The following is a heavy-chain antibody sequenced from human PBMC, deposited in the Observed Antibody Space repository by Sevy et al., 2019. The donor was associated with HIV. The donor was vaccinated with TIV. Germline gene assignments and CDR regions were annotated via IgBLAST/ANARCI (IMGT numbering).Heavy chain of an antibody. V-gene: IGHV3-30*02. J-gene: IGHJ3*01. CDR1: GFILSRYG. D-gene: IGHD3-10*01. Sequence: GGSLRLSCTASGFILSRYGMHWVRQAPGKGLEWVAFIRYDGSTKYYVDSVKGRFTISRDNSKNTLFLQMNSLRTEDTSVYYCAKGLGMVQGALLSDDVWGQGTLVTVSS. CDR3: AKGLGMVQGALLSDDV. CDR2: IRYDGSTK.